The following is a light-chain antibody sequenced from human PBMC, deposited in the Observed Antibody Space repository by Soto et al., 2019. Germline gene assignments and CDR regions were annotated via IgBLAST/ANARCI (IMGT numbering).Light chain of an antibody. CDR2: KVS. V-gene: IGKV2-30*01. CDR3: MQGTRRPPYT. J-gene: IGKJ2*01. Sequence: DVVMTQSPLSLPVTLGQPASISCRSSQSLVYSDGNTYLNWFQQRPGQSPRRLIYKVSNRDSGVPDKFSCSGSVTDFTLKISRMVAVDVGVYNCMQGTRRPPYTFGQGTKLEIK. CDR1: QSLVYSDGNTY.